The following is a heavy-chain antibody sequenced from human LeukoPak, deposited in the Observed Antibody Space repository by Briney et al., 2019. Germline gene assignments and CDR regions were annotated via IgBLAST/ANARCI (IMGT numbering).Heavy chain of an antibody. V-gene: IGHV1-2*02. CDR1: GYTFTGYY. D-gene: IGHD6-19*01. Sequence: GASVKVSCKASGYTFTGYYMHWVRQAPGQGLEWVGWINPNSGGTNYAQKFQGRVTMTRDTSISTAYMELSRLRSDDTAVYYCARDPRLADYYYYMDVWGKGTTVTVSS. J-gene: IGHJ6*03. CDR3: ARDPRLADYYYYMDV. CDR2: INPNSGGT.